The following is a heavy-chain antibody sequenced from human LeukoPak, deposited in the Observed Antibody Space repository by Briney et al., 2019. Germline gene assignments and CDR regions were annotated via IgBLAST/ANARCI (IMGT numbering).Heavy chain of an antibody. CDR3: ARNDYGSGSYITLFDY. Sequence: GGSLRLSCAASGLTVSRNYMSWVRQAPGKGLESVSVIYSAGSTYYADSVKGRFTISRDNSKNTLYLQMNSLRAEDTAVYYCARNDYGSGSYITLFDYWGQGTLVTVSS. J-gene: IGHJ4*02. CDR2: IYSAGST. V-gene: IGHV3-66*01. D-gene: IGHD3-10*01. CDR1: GLTVSRNY.